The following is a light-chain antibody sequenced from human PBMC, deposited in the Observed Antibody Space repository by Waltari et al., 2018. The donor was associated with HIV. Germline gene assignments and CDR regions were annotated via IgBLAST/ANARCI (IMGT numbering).Light chain of an antibody. CDR3: SSYGGNSNVI. CDR2: EVL. Sequence: QSALTQPPSASGSPGQSVTISCTGTSSDIGDYDYVSWYQHQPGEAPKLLIYEVLNGPSGVPQRFSGSKSGNTASRTVSGLQAEDEADYYCSSYGGNSNVIFGGGTKLTVL. J-gene: IGLJ2*01. V-gene: IGLV2-8*01. CDR1: SSDIGDYDY.